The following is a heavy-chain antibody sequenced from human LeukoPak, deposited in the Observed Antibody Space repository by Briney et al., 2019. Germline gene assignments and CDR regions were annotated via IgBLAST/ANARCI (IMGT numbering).Heavy chain of an antibody. CDR2: INSDGIST. CDR3: ARCPLLAAYCSSTSCFRRDLYYFDY. J-gene: IGHJ4*02. V-gene: IGHV3-74*01. Sequence: GGSLRLSCAASGFTFSSYWMHWVRQAPGKGLVWFSRINSDGISTSYADSVKGRFTISRDNAKNTLYLQMNSLRAEDTAVYYCARCPLLAAYCSSTSCFRRDLYYFDYWGQGTLVTVSS. D-gene: IGHD2-2*01. CDR1: GFTFSSYW.